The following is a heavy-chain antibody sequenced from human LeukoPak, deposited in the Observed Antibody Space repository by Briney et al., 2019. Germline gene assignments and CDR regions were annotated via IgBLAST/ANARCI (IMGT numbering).Heavy chain of an antibody. CDR3: ARAIGSSSCLDY. CDR1: GYTFTGYY. Sequence: ASVKVSCKASGYTFTGYYMHWVRQAPGQGLEWMGWINPNSGGTNYAQKFQGRVTMTRDTSISTAYMELSRLRSDDTAVYYCARAIGSSSCLDYWGQGTLVTVSS. D-gene: IGHD6-6*01. CDR2: INPNSGGT. J-gene: IGHJ4*02. V-gene: IGHV1-2*02.